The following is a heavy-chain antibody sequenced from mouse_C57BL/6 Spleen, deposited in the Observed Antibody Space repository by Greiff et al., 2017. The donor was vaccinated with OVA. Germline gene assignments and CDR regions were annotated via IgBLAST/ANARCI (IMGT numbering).Heavy chain of an antibody. J-gene: IGHJ2*01. Sequence: VQLQQPGTELVKPGASVKLPCKASGYTFTSYWMHWVKQRPGQGLEWIGNINPSNGGTNYNEKFKSKATLTVDKSSSTAYMQLSVLASEDSAVYYCTRERGGLLADYWGQGTTLTVSS. CDR3: TRERGGLLADY. V-gene: IGHV1-53*01. CDR2: INPSNGGT. D-gene: IGHD2-3*01. CDR1: GYTFTSYW.